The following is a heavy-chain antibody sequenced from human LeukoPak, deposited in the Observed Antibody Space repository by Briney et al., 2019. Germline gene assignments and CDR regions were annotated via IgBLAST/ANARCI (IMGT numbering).Heavy chain of an antibody. CDR2: VYHNGHS. J-gene: IGHJ5*01. V-gene: IGHV4-59*01. D-gene: IGHD2-15*01. CDR3: ARLGYSSGWLDS. Sequence: SETLSLTCNVSSGSFNDNYWNWIRDLPGKGLEWIGYVYHNGHSDYNPSRKSRVTISVDTSTNQFSLRMISVTAADTAVYYCARLGYSSGWLDSWGHGSLVIVSS. CDR1: SGSFNDNY.